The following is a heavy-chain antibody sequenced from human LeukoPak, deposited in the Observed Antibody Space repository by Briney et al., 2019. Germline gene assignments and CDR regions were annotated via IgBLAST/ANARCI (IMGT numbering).Heavy chain of an antibody. J-gene: IGHJ4*02. V-gene: IGHV3-30-3*01. Sequence: PGGSLRLSCAASGFTFSSYAMHWVRQAPGKGLEWVAVISYDGSNKYYADSVKGRFTISRDNSKNTLYLQMNSLRAEDTAVYYCARDRPTMVRGVIINPDFDYWGQGTLVTVSS. CDR2: ISYDGSNK. D-gene: IGHD3-10*01. CDR3: ARDRPTMVRGVIINPDFDY. CDR1: GFTFSSYA.